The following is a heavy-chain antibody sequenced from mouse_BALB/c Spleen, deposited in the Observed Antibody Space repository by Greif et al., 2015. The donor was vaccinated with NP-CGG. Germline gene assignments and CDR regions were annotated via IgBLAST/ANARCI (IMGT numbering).Heavy chain of an antibody. D-gene: IGHD2-1*01. CDR2: ISSGGSYT. CDR3: AREGEGYGNFDY. J-gene: IGHJ2*01. V-gene: IGHV5-6*01. Sequence: EVMLVESGGDLVKPGGSLKLSCAASGFTFSSYGMSWVRQTPDKRLEWVATISSGGSYTYYPDSVKGRFTISRDNAKNTLYLQMSSLKSEDTAMYYCAREGEGYGNFDYWGQGTTLTVSS. CDR1: GFTFSSYG.